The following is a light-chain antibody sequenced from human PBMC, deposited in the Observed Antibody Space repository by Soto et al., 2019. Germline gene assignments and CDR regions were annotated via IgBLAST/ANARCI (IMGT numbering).Light chain of an antibody. CDR3: QQYGSSPFFT. CDR2: GAS. J-gene: IGKJ3*01. V-gene: IGKV3-20*01. Sequence: EIVLTQSPGTLSLSPGERATLSCRASQSVSSSYLAWYQQKPGQAPRLLIYGASSRATGSPDRFSGSGSGTDFTLTISRLEPEDFAVYYCQQYGSSPFFTFGPGTKVDIK. CDR1: QSVSSSY.